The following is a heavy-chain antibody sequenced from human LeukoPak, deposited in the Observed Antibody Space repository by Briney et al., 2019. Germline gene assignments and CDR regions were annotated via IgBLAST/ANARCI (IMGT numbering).Heavy chain of an antibody. CDR1: GGTFSSYA. Sequence: ASVKVSCKASGGTFSSYAISWVRQAPGQGLEWMGWISAHNGNKQYAQKLQGRLTMTTDTSTTTAYMELRSLRSDDTALYYCARGEGFLDFWGQGTLVTVSS. CDR2: ISAHNGNK. CDR3: ARGEGFLDF. D-gene: IGHD3-3*01. V-gene: IGHV1-18*01. J-gene: IGHJ4*02.